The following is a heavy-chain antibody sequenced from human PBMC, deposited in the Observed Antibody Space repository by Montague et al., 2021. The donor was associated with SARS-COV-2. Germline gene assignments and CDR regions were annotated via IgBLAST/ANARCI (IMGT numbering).Heavy chain of an antibody. Sequence: SETLSLTCTVSGGSVSSGSYYWSWIRQPPGKGLEWIGYMYDSGITHCASGITHYNPSLRSRVSISVDRSVNQFSLSLSSVTAADTAVYYCARSVQFAYGLDVWGQGTTVTISS. D-gene: IGHD3-16*01. V-gene: IGHV4-61*01. CDR1: GGSVSSGSYY. CDR2: MYDSGITHCASGIT. J-gene: IGHJ6*02. CDR3: ARSVQFAYGLDV.